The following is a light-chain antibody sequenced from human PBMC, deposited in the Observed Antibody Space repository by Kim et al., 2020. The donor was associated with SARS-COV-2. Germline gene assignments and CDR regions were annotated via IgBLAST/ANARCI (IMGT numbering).Light chain of an antibody. Sequence: SPGERATPPCRASHGVSSSYLAWYQQKPGQAPSLLSYGASSRAIGIPYRFSGSGSGTDFTLTLSRLEPEDFAVYFCQQYGSSPLTFGGGTKVDIK. V-gene: IGKV3-20*01. J-gene: IGKJ4*01. CDR2: GAS. CDR1: HGVSSSY. CDR3: QQYGSSPLT.